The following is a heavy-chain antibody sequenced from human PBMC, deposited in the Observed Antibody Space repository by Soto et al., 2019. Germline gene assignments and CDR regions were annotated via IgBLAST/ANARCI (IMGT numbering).Heavy chain of an antibody. CDR3: ARIPHSPTSYYDYPSGMDV. CDR2: IYPADSDT. Sequence: GESLKISCKGSGYSFPSEWIGWVRQMPGKGLEWMGSIYPADSDTRYSPSFQGQVTISADKSIRTAYLEWSSLKALDRGVYYCARIPHSPTSYYDYPSGMDVWGQGTTVTVSS. CDR1: GYSFPSEW. J-gene: IGHJ6*02. D-gene: IGHD1-26*01. V-gene: IGHV5-51*01.